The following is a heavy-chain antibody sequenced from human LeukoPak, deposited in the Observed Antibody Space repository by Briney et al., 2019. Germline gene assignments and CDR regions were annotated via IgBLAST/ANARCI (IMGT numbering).Heavy chain of an antibody. CDR2: ISGSGGST. D-gene: IGHD4-17*01. V-gene: IGHV3-23*01. J-gene: IGHJ4*02. CDR3: AKDTALMTVTTYDY. CDR1: GFTFSSYA. Sequence: QPGGSLRLSCAASGFTFSSYAMSWVRQAPGKGLEWVSAISGSGGSTYYADSVKGRFTISRDNSKNMLYLQMNSLRAGDTAVYYCAKDTALMTVTTYDYWGQGTLVTVSS.